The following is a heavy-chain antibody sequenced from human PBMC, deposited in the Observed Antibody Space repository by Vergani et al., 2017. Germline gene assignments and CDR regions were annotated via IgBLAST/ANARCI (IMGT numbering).Heavy chain of an antibody. CDR2: IGYDGSNK. J-gene: IGHJ4*02. D-gene: IGHD1-26*01. CDR1: GFTFSSYG. V-gene: IGHV3-33*01. Sequence: QVQLVESGGGVVQPGRSLRLSCAASGFTFSSYGMHWVRQAPGKGLEWVAVIGYDGSNKYYADSVKGRFTISRDNSKNTLYLQMNSLRAEDTAVYYCARGSYYLDYWGQGTLVTVSS. CDR3: ARGSYYLDY.